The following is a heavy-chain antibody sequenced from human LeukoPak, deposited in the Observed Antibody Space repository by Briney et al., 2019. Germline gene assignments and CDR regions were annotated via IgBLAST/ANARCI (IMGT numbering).Heavy chain of an antibody. V-gene: IGHV4-39*01. J-gene: IGHJ5*02. CDR3: ARMGDSSGWYHGFDP. Sequence: SETLSLTCTVSGGSISSSSYFWGWIRQPPGTGLEWIGSTYYSGSSYYNPSLKSRVTISVDTSKNQFSLKLSSVTAADTAVYYCARMGDSSGWYHGFDPWGQGTLVTVSS. D-gene: IGHD6-19*01. CDR1: GGSISSSSYF. CDR2: TYYSGSS.